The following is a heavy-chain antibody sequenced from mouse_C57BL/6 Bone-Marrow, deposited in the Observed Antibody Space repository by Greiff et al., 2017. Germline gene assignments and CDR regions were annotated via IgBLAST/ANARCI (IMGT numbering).Heavy chain of an antibody. CDR2: IYPGDGDT. J-gene: IGHJ1*03. Sequence: QVQLQQSGPELVKPGASVKISCKASGYAFSSSWMNWVKQRPGKGLEWIGRIYPGDGDTNYNGKFKGKATLTADKSSSTAYMQRSSLTSEDSAVYFCAREEVYYGSSYDWYFDVWGTGTTVTVSS. CDR1: GYAFSSSW. D-gene: IGHD1-1*01. CDR3: AREEVYYGSSYDWYFDV. V-gene: IGHV1-82*01.